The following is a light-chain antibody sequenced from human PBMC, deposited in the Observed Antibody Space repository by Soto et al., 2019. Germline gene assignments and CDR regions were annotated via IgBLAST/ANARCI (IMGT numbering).Light chain of an antibody. CDR2: GAS. CDR3: QQYNNWPRT. V-gene: IGKV3-15*01. CDR1: ENVRTF. J-gene: IGKJ1*01. Sequence: TQSPATLSLSPVERATLSCRASENVRTFVDWYKPKPGQAPRLLIYGASTRATGIPARFSGSGSGKEGTLTISSLQSEECAVYYGQQYNNWPRTVGQGTQVDIK.